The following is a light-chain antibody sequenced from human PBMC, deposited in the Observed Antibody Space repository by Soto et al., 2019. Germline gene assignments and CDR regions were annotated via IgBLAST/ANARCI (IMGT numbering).Light chain of an antibody. V-gene: IGKV3-15*01. CDR1: QSVSTN. J-gene: IGKJ4*01. CDR3: HQYNNWPPEVT. CDR2: DAS. Sequence: EIVMTQSPATLSVSPGERATLSCWASQSVSTNLAWYQQKPGQAPRLLIYDASTRATGIPARFSGSGSGTDFTLTVSSLQSEDFAVYYCHQYNNWPPEVTFGGGTKVDIK.